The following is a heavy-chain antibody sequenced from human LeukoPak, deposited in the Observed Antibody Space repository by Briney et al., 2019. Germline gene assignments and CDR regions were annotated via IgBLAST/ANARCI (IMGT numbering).Heavy chain of an antibody. J-gene: IGHJ6*03. D-gene: IGHD6-19*01. Sequence: SETLSLTCAVYGGSFSGYYWSWIRQPPGKGLEWIGEINHSGSTNYNPSLKSRVTISVDTSKNQFSLKLSSVTAAETAVYYCARANSSGWDDYYYYMEVWGKGTTVTVSS. CDR1: GGSFSGYY. CDR3: ARANSSGWDDYYYYMEV. V-gene: IGHV4-34*01. CDR2: INHSGST.